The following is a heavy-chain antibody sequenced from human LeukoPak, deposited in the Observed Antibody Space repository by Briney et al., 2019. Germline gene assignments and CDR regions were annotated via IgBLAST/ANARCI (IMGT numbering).Heavy chain of an antibody. Sequence: SQTLSLTCTVSGGSISSGSYYWSWIRQPAGKGLEWIGRIYTGGSANYNPSLKSRVTISVDTSKNQFSLKLSSVTAADTAVYYCARGSTSCSLDYWGQGTLVTVSS. V-gene: IGHV4-61*02. CDR1: GGSISSGSYY. CDR2: IYTGGSA. CDR3: ARGSTSCSLDY. D-gene: IGHD2-2*01. J-gene: IGHJ4*02.